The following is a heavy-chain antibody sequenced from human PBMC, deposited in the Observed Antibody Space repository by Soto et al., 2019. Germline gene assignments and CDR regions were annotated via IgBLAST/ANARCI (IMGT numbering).Heavy chain of an antibody. J-gene: IGHJ4*02. V-gene: IGHV4-30-2*01. CDR2: IYYSGST. CDR3: ARATNWNYPSDY. Sequence: PSETLSLTCAVSGASISRGGYCWTWIRQTPGKDLEWIGCIYYSGSTYYSPSLKSRVSMSVDMSRNHFSLNLNSVTAADTAVYFCARATNWNYPSDYWGQGALVTVSS. CDR1: GASISRGGYC. D-gene: IGHD1-7*01.